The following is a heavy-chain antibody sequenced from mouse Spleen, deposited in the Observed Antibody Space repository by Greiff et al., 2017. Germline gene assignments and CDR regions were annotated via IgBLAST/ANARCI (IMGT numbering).Heavy chain of an antibody. D-gene: IGHD1-1*01. CDR3: ARGDYDGSSFAY. CDR1: GYTLTSYD. Sequence: QVQLQQSGPELVKPGASVKLSCKASGYTLTSYDVNWVQQRPGQGLEWLGWISPRDGITKYNEKFKGKATLTVDTSSSTEYMELHSLTSEDSAVYFCARGDYDGSSFAYWGQGTLVTGSA. J-gene: IGHJ3*01. V-gene: IGHV1-85*01. CDR2: ISPRDGIT.